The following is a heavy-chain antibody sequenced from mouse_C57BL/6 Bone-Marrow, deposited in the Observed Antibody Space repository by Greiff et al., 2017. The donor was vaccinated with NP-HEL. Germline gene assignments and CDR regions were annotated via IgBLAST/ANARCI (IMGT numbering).Heavy chain of an antibody. V-gene: IGHV2-2*01. Sequence: VKLVESGPGLVQPSQSLSITCTVSGFSLTSYGVHWVRQSPGKGLEWLGVIWRGGSTDYNAAFISRLSISKDNSKSQVFLKMNSLQADDTAIYYCARKGAMDYWGQGTSVTVSS. CDR2: IWRGGST. CDR3: ARKGAMDY. CDR1: GFSLTSYG. J-gene: IGHJ4*01.